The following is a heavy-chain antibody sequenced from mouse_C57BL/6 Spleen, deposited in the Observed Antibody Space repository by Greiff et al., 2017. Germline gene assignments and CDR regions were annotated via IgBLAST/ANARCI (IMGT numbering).Heavy chain of an antibody. CDR1: GYTFTSYW. CDR2: IDPSDSYT. J-gene: IGHJ3*01. V-gene: IGHV1-50*01. D-gene: IGHD1-1*02. Sequence: QVQLQQPGAELVKPGASVKLSCKASGYTFTSYWMQWVKQRPGQGLEWIGEIDPSDSYTNYNQKFKGKATLTVDTSSSTAYMQLSSLTSEDSAVYYCARGGMGFAYGGQGTLGTVSA. CDR3: ARGGMGFAY.